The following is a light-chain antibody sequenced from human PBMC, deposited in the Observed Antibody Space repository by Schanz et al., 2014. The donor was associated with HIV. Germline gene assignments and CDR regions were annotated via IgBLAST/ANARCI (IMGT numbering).Light chain of an antibody. CDR3: ATWDDSLHGPV. V-gene: IGLV1-44*01. J-gene: IGLJ2*01. Sequence: QSVLTQPPSVSGTPGQRVSISCSGASSNIGNNAVNWYQQLPGTAPKLLIYNNNQRPSGVPDRFSGSKSGTAASLAISGLQSEDEADYYCATWDDSLHGPVFGGGTKLTVL. CDR2: NNN. CDR1: SSNIGNNA.